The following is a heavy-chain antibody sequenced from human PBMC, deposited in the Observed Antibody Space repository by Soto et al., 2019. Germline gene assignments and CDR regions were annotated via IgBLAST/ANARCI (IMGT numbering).Heavy chain of an antibody. D-gene: IGHD3-3*01. J-gene: IGHJ6*02. V-gene: IGHV4-39*01. CDR1: GGSIGSSSYY. Sequence: LSLTCTVSGGSIGSSSYYWGWIRQPPGKGLEWIGSIYYSGSTYYNPSLKSRVTISVDTSKNQFSLKLSSVTAADTAVYYCASIGYYDFWSGSPVGYYYYGMDVWGQGTTVTVSS. CDR2: IYYSGST. CDR3: ASIGYYDFWSGSPVGYYYYGMDV.